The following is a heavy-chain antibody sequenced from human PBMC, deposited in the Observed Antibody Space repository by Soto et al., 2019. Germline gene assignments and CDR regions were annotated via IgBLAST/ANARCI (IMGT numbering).Heavy chain of an antibody. D-gene: IGHD3-10*01. CDR3: ARANSKGSVSYPPFDY. Sequence: SETLSLTCAVXGGSFSGYYWSWIRQPPGKGLEWIGEINHSGSTNYNPSLKSRVTISVDTSKNQFSLKLSSVTAADTAVYYCARANSKGSVSYPPFDYWGQGTLVTVSS. CDR2: INHSGST. J-gene: IGHJ4*02. CDR1: GGSFSGYY. V-gene: IGHV4-34*01.